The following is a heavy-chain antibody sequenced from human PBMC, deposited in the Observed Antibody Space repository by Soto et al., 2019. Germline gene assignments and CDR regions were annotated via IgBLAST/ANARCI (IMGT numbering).Heavy chain of an antibody. CDR2: ISYDGSNK. CDR1: GFTLSSYC. V-gene: IGHV3-30*18. D-gene: IGHD3-10*01. CDR3: AKDRQNYGTGSYYFDY. J-gene: IGHJ4*02. Sequence: ALRLSCAASGFTLSSYCMHLVRQAPGKELEWGAVISYDGSNKYYADSVKGRFTNSRDNSKNTLYLQMNSLRAEDTALYYCAKDRQNYGTGSYYFDYWGQGTLVTVSS.